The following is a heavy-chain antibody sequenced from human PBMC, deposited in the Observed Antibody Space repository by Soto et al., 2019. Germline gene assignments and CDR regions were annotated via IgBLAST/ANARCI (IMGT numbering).Heavy chain of an antibody. CDR3: AKIVTTGIAGGYFES. D-gene: IGHD6-13*01. CDR1: GFTFGSSW. CDR2: INSDGSST. V-gene: IGHV3-74*01. Sequence: VQLVESGGDLVQPGGSLRLSCAASGFTFGSSWMHWIRQDPERGLVWVARINSDGSSTDYADSVKGRFTISRDNAQNTLSLQMSSLRVEDTAVYYCAKIVTTGIAGGYFESWGQGALVTVSS. J-gene: IGHJ4*02.